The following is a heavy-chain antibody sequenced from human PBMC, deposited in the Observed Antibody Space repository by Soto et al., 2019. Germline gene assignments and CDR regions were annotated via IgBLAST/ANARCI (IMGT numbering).Heavy chain of an antibody. CDR2: ISYDGSNK. Sequence: QVQLVESGGGVVQPGRSLRLSCAASGFTFSSYGMHWVRQAPGKGLEWVAVISYDGSNKYYADSVKGRFTISRDNSKNTLYLQMNSLRAEDTAVYYCAKDSPMAPHQFDYWGQGTLVTVSS. D-gene: IGHD2-8*01. J-gene: IGHJ4*02. V-gene: IGHV3-30*18. CDR1: GFTFSSYG. CDR3: AKDSPMAPHQFDY.